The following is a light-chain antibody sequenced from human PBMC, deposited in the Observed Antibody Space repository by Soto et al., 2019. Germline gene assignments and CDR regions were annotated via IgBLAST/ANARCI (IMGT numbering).Light chain of an antibody. CDR1: QSVSSY. Sequence: EIVLKQSPATLSLSPGERATLSCRASQSVSSYLAWYQQKPGQAHRLLIYDASNRATGIPARFSGSGSGTDFTLTISSLEPEDLAVYYCQQRRNWPLTFGGGTKVDIK. CDR2: DAS. CDR3: QQRRNWPLT. V-gene: IGKV3-11*01. J-gene: IGKJ4*01.